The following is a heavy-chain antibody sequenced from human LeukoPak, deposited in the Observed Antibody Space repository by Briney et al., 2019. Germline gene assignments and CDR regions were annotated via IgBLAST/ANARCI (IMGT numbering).Heavy chain of an antibody. D-gene: IGHD1-26*01. V-gene: IGHV3-73*01. Sequence: GGSLRLSCAASGFTFSGSAMHWVRQASGKGLEWVGRIRSKANSYATAYAASVKGRFTISRDDSKNTAYLQMNSLKTEDTAVYYCTRLNLVGATPPDDYWGQGTLVTVSS. CDR3: TRLNLVGATPPDDY. J-gene: IGHJ4*02. CDR1: GFTFSGSA. CDR2: IRSKANSYAT.